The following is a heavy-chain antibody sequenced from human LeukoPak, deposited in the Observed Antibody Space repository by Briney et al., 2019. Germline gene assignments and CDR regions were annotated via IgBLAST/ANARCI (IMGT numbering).Heavy chain of an antibody. CDR2: SRDKANSYTT. V-gene: IGHV3-72*01. CDR3: ARTHSSGLYVFDI. J-gene: IGHJ3*02. Sequence: PGGSLRLSCTVSGFTFSDHYIDWVRRAPGKGLEWVGRSRDKANSYTTEYAASVKGRFTISRDDPKNSLYVQMNSLKTEDTAVYYCARTHSSGLYVFDIWGQGTKVTVSS. CDR1: GFTFSDHY. D-gene: IGHD3-22*01.